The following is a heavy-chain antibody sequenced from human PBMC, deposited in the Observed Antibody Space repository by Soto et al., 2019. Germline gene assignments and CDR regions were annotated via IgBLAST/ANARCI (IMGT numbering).Heavy chain of an antibody. D-gene: IGHD3-10*01. V-gene: IGHV2-5*02. CDR1: VFSLSTSGVG. J-gene: IGHJ5*02. Sequence: QITLKESGPTLVKPTQTLTLTCTFSVFSLSTSGVGVGWIRQPPGKALEWLALIYWDDDKRYSPSLKSRLTITKDTSNNQVVLTMTNMDPGDTSTYYWAHRMSYYGSGSRETRYNWFDPWGQGTLVTVSS. CDR2: IYWDDDK. CDR3: AHRMSYYGSGSRETRYNWFDP.